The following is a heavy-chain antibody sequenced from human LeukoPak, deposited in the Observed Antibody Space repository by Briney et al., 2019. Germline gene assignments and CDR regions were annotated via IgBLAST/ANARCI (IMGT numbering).Heavy chain of an antibody. CDR2: INPNSGGT. CDR1: GYTFTGYY. CDR3: AREQREGSSSWPPTTDY. J-gene: IGHJ4*02. V-gene: IGHV1-2*02. D-gene: IGHD6-13*01. Sequence: PGAPVKVSCKASGYTFTGYYMHWVRQAPGQGLEWMGWINPNSGGTNYAQKFQGRVTMTRDTSISTAYMELSRLRSDDTAVYYCAREQREGSSSWPPTTDYWGQGTLVTVSS.